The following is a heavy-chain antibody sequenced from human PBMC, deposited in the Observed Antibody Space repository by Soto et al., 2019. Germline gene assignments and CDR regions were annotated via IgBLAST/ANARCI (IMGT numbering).Heavy chain of an antibody. CDR2: SFYRGST. CDR3: ATADGFGVVTPFFEY. D-gene: IGHD3-3*01. CDR1: GGSISSRSHY. V-gene: IGHV4-39*01. Sequence: QLQLQESGPELVKPSETLSLTCTVSGGSISSRSHYWGWIRQSPGKHLEWIGSSFYRGSTHYNPSLKPRVTISVDTSKNQVSLKLYSVTAADTAVYYCATADGFGVVTPFFEYWGQGILVTVSS. J-gene: IGHJ4*02.